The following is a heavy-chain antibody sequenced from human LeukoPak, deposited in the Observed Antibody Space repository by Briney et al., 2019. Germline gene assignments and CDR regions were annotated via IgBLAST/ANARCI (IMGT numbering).Heavy chain of an antibody. J-gene: IGHJ4*02. Sequence: HGASVTVSCKVSGYTLTELSMHWVRQAPGKGLEWMGGFDPEDGETIYAQKFQGRVTMTEDTSTDTAYMELSSLRSEDTAVYYCATAPVYDSSGYYYLYYFDYWGQGTLVTVSS. CDR1: GYTLTELS. V-gene: IGHV1-24*01. D-gene: IGHD3-22*01. CDR3: ATAPVYDSSGYYYLYYFDY. CDR2: FDPEDGET.